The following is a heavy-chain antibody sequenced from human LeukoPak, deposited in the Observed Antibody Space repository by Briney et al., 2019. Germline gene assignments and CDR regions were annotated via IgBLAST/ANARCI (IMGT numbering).Heavy chain of an antibody. CDR2: ISSSSSYI. V-gene: IGHV3-21*01. CDR1: GFTFSSYS. D-gene: IGHD6-6*01. J-gene: IGHJ4*02. Sequence: GGSLRLSCAASGFTFSSYSMNWVRQAPGKGLEWVSSISSSSSYIYYADSVKGRFTISRDNSKNTLYLQMNSLRAEDTAVYYCAKDRGSSPPLDYWGQGTLVTVSS. CDR3: AKDRGSSPPLDY.